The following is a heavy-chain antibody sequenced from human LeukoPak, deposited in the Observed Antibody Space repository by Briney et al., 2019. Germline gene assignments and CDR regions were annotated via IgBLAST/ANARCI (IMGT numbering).Heavy chain of an antibody. CDR1: GYTFTSYG. J-gene: IGHJ3*02. CDR3: ARDRVLLWFGELSPDDAFDI. V-gene: IGHV1-18*01. CDR2: ISAYNGNT. Sequence: EASVKVSCKASGYTFTSYGISWVRQAPGQGLEWMGWISAYNGNTNYAQKLQGRVTMTTDTSTSTAYMELRSLGSDDTAVYYCARDRVLLWFGELSPDDAFDIWGQGTMVTVSS. D-gene: IGHD3-10*01.